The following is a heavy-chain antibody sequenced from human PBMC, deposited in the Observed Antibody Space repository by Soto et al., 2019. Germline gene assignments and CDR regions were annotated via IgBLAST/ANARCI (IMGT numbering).Heavy chain of an antibody. J-gene: IGHJ3*02. D-gene: IGHD1-26*01. V-gene: IGHV4-4*07. CDR2: IYATGTT. Sequence: PSETLSLTCTVSGASISGFYWSWIRKSAGKGLEWIGRIYATGTTDYNPSLKSRVTISVDTSKNQFSLKLSSVTAADTAVYYCAREPHGELLLEAFDIWGQGTMVT. CDR1: GASISGFY. CDR3: AREPHGELLLEAFDI.